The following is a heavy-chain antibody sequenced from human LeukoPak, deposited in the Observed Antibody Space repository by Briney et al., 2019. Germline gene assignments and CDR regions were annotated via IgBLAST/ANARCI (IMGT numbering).Heavy chain of an antibody. CDR3: TRIWFFPHDAFDI. D-gene: IGHD3-9*01. J-gene: IGHJ3*02. Sequence: GGSLRLSCAASGFTFSSYWMSWVRQAPGKGLEWVANIKQDGSEKYYVDSVKGRFTISRDNAKNSLYLQMNSLKSEDTAVYYCTRIWFFPHDAFDIWGQGTMVTVSS. CDR1: GFTFSSYW. CDR2: IKQDGSEK. V-gene: IGHV3-7*03.